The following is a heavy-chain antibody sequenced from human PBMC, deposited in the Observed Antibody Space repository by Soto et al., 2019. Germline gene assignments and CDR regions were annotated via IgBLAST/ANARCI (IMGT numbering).Heavy chain of an antibody. D-gene: IGHD4-17*01. V-gene: IGHV1-69*02. CDR1: GGTFSSYT. CDR2: IIPILGIA. Sequence: SVKVSCKASGGTFSSYTISWVRQAPGQGLEWMGRIIPILGIANYAQKFQGRVTITADKSTSTAYMELSSLRSEDTAVYYCARFDSGDPHDDSDTWRHGTLVTVS. J-gene: IGHJ3*02. CDR3: ARFDSGDPHDDSDT.